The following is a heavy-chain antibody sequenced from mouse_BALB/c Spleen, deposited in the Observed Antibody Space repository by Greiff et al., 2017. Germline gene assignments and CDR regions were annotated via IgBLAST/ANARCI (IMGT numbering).Heavy chain of an antibody. CDR3: ARKRDYGYWYFDV. CDR1: GFTFSSFG. D-gene: IGHD1-1*01. V-gene: IGHV5-17*02. Sequence: EVKVEESGGGLVQPGGSRKLSCAASGFTFSSFGMHWVRQAPEKGLEWVAYISSGSSTIYYADTVKGRFTISRDNPKNTLFLQMTSLRSEDTAMYYCARKRDYGYWYFDVWGAGTTVTVSS. CDR2: ISSGSSTI. J-gene: IGHJ1*01.